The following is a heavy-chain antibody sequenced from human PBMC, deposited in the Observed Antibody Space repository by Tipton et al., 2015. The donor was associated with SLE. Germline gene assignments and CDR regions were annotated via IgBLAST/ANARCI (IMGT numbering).Heavy chain of an antibody. V-gene: IGHV1-8*01. CDR2: MNPNSGNT. CDR3: ARGHCSSTSCSYSDYYYYYMDV. J-gene: IGHJ6*03. Sequence: QSGAEVKKPGASVKVSCKASGYTFISYDINWVRQATGQGLEWMGWMNPNSGNTGYAQKFQGRVTMTRNTSISTAYMELSSLRSEDTAVYYCARGHCSSTSCSYSDYYYYYMDVWGKGTTVTVS. D-gene: IGHD2-2*01. CDR1: GYTFISYD.